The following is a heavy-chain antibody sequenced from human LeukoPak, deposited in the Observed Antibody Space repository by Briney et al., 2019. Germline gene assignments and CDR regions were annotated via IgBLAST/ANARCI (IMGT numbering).Heavy chain of an antibody. CDR3: ARQFGMTTADMLYMDV. V-gene: IGHV4-39*01. Sequence: SETLSLTCTVSGGSISSSSYYWGWIRQPPGKGLEWIGSIYYSGSTYYNPSLKSRVTISVDTSKNQFSLKLSSVTAADTAVYYCARQFGMTTADMLYMDVWGKGTTVTVSS. CDR2: IYYSGST. CDR1: GGSISSSSYY. D-gene: IGHD4-11*01. J-gene: IGHJ6*03.